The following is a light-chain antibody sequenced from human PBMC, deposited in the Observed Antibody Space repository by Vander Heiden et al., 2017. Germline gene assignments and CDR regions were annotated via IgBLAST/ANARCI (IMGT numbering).Light chain of an antibody. CDR3: SSYTSSLTRV. J-gene: IGLJ1*01. V-gene: IGLV2-14*01. CDR1: SSDVGAYNY. CDR2: DVS. Sequence: QSALTQPASVSGSPGQSIPISCTGTSSDVGAYNYVSWYQQHPGKAPKVMISDVSNRPSGVSNRFSGSKSGNTASLTISGLQAEDEADYYCSSYTSSLTRVFGSGTKVTVL.